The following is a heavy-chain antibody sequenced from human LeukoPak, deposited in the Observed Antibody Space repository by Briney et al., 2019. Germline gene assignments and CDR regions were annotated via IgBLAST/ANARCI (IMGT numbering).Heavy chain of an antibody. J-gene: IGHJ4*02. CDR2: ILGSGVTT. V-gene: IGHV3-23*01. Sequence: AGGSLRLSCAASGFTFSNYAMSWVRLAPGKGLEWVSAILGSGVTTYYADSVKGRFTVSRDNSKSTLYLQMNTLRAEDTALYYSAKWGDYDVLTGYYVPDYWGQGTLVTVSS. CDR1: GFTFSNYA. D-gene: IGHD3-9*01. CDR3: AKWGDYDVLTGYYVPDY.